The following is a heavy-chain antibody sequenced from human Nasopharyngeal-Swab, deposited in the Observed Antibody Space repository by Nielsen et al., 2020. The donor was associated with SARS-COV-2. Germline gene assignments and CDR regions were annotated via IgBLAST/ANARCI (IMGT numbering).Heavy chain of an antibody. V-gene: IGHV3-15*01. CDR3: TTETYYYDSSGPDAFDV. CDR1: GFTFNDAW. CDR2: IKSKTDGGTT. D-gene: IGHD3-22*01. J-gene: IGHJ3*01. Sequence: GGSLRLSCAASGFTFNDAWMSWVRQAPGKGLEWVGRIKSKTDGGTTDYAAPVKGRFTISRDDSKNTLYLQMNSLKTEDTAVYVCTTETYYYDSSGPDAFDVWGQGTMVTVSS.